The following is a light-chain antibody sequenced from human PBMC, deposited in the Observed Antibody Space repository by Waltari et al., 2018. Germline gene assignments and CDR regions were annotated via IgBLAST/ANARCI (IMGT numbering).Light chain of an antibody. CDR1: QSLLYNSNDKNY. V-gene: IGKV4-1*01. Sequence: DIVMTQSPDSLAVSLGERVTINCKSSQSLLYNSNDKNYLAWYTQKPGQPPKLLFCWASTRHCGVPDRVSGSGSATDFTLTISSLQPEDFATYYGQQDNSYSLLSFGGGTKVEIK. CDR3: QQDNSYSLLS. CDR2: WAS. J-gene: IGKJ4*01.